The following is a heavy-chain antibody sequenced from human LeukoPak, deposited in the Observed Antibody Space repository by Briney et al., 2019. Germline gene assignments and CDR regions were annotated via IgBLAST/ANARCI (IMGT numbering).Heavy chain of an antibody. CDR1: GGSISSGSYY. CDR2: IYTSGST. V-gene: IGHV4-61*02. D-gene: IGHD3-10*01. CDR3: ARDSGFGESYFDY. Sequence: SETLSLTCTVCGGSISSGSYYWSWIRQPAGKGLEWIGRIYTSGSTNYNPSLKSRVTISVDTSKNQFSLKLSSVTAADTAVYYCARDSGFGESYFDYWGQGTLVTVSS. J-gene: IGHJ4*02.